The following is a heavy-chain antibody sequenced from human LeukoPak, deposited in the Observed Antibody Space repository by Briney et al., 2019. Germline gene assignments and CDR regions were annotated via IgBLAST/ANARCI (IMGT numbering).Heavy chain of an antibody. V-gene: IGHV2-5*02. CDR3: AHVKYYYDSSGYYPDY. CDR1: GFSLSTSGVS. D-gene: IGHD3-22*01. J-gene: IGHJ4*02. Sequence: SGPTLVKPTQTLTLTCTLSGFSLSTSGVSVGWIRQPPGKALEWLALIYWDDDKRYSPSLKSRLTITKDTSKNQVVLTMTNMDPVDTATYFCAHVKYYYDSSGYYPDYWGQGTLVTVSS. CDR2: IYWDDDK.